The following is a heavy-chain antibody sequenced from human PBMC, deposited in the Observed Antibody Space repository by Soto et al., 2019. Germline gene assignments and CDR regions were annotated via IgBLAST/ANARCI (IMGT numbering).Heavy chain of an antibody. CDR3: ARRRRDGYNPYYYGMDV. Sequence: QVQLQESGPGLVKPSQTLSLTCTVSGGSISSGGYYWSWIRQHPGKGLEWIGYIYYSGSTYYNPSRKRRVTRSVDTSKNQFSLKLSSVTAADTAVYYCARRRRDGYNPYYYGMDVWGQGTTVTVSS. CDR2: IYYSGST. V-gene: IGHV4-31*03. J-gene: IGHJ6*02. D-gene: IGHD5-12*01. CDR1: GGSISSGGYY.